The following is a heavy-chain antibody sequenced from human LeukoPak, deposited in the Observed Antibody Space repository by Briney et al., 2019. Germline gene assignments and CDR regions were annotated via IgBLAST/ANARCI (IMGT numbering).Heavy chain of an antibody. V-gene: IGHV3-23*01. CDR1: GFSFSIHG. J-gene: IGHJ4*02. D-gene: IGHD3-10*01. Sequence: PGGSLTLSCAASGFSFSIHGMGWVRRAPGKGLEWVSAISGSGGSTYYADSVKGRFTISRDNAKNSLYLQMNSLRAEDTAVYYCARVRIFDYWGQGTLVTVSS. CDR3: ARVRIFDY. CDR2: ISGSGGST.